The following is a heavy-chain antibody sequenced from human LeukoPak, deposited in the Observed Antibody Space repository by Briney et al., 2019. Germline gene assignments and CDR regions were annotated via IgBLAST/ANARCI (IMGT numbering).Heavy chain of an antibody. J-gene: IGHJ6*03. CDR2: IINSGSST. CDR3: AKAVAGYYYMDV. D-gene: IGHD6-19*01. Sequence: PGGSLGLSCVASGFTFSTYNMNWFRQAPGKGLEWVSSIINSGSSTFYADSVKGRCTISRDNSKNTMYLELSSLRTEDAAVYFCAKAVAGYYYMDVWGKGTTVAVSS. V-gene: IGHV3-23*05. CDR1: GFTFSTYN.